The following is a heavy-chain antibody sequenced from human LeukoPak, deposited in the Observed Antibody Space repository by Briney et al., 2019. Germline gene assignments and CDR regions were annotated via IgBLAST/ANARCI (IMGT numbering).Heavy chain of an antibody. D-gene: IGHD2-21*01. Sequence: ASVKVSCKVSGYTLTELSMHWVRQAPGQGREWMGMINPSGGSTSYAQKFQGRVTMTRDTSTSTVYMELSSLRSEDTAVYYCARGVVIAIQFYYYYMDVWGKGTTVTVSS. V-gene: IGHV1-46*01. CDR3: ARGVVIAIQFYYYYMDV. CDR2: INPSGGST. J-gene: IGHJ6*03. CDR1: GYTLTELS.